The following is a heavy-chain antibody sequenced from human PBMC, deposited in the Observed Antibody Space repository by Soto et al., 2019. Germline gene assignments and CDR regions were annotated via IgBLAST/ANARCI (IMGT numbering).Heavy chain of an antibody. CDR2: IYYSGST. Sequence: QLQLQESGPGLVKPSETLSLTCTVSGGSISSNSYYWGWIRQPPGKGLEWIGSIYYSGSTYYNSSLKSRVTITVDTSKNQFSLKLSSVTAADTAVYYCARLKPASRDCSGGSCSYWGQGTLVTVSS. J-gene: IGHJ4*02. V-gene: IGHV4-39*01. CDR3: ARLKPASRDCSGGSCSY. CDR1: GGSISSNSYY. D-gene: IGHD2-15*01.